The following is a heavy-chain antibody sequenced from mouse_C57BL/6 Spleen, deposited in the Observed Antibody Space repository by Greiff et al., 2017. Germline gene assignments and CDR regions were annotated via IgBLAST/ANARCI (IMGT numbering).Heavy chain of an antibody. Sequence: QVHVKQSGPELVKPGASVKISCKASGYAFSSSWMNWVKQRPGKGLEWIGRIYPGDGDTNYNGNFKGKATLTADKSSSTAYMQLSSLTSEDSAVYFCASRDGYSWYFDVWGTGTTVTVSS. V-gene: IGHV1-82*01. D-gene: IGHD2-3*01. J-gene: IGHJ1*03. CDR3: ASRDGYSWYFDV. CDR2: IYPGDGDT. CDR1: GYAFSSSW.